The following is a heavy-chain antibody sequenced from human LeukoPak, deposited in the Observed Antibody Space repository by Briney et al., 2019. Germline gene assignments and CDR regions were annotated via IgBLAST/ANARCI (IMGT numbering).Heavy chain of an antibody. CDR1: GGSFSGYY. CDR2: INHSGST. Sequence: PSETLSLTCAVYGGSFSGYYWSWIRQPPGKGLEWIGEINHSGSTNYNPSLKSRVTISVDTSKNQFSLKLSSVTAADTAVYYCASEEPMVRRVIGYWGQGTLVTVSS. D-gene: IGHD3-10*01. V-gene: IGHV4-34*01. J-gene: IGHJ4*02. CDR3: ASEEPMVRRVIGY.